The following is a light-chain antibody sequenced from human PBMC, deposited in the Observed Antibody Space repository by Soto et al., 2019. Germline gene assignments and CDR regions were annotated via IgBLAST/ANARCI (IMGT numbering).Light chain of an antibody. Sequence: EIVLSQSPATLSLSPGKRATLSCRASQSVSSYLAWYQHKPGQAPRLLIYDASKRATGIPARFSGSGSGTVFTLTISSLEPEDFAVSDCQQRSNWPPTWTFGQGTKVEVK. CDR2: DAS. J-gene: IGKJ1*01. CDR3: QQRSNWPPTWT. V-gene: IGKV3-11*01. CDR1: QSVSSY.